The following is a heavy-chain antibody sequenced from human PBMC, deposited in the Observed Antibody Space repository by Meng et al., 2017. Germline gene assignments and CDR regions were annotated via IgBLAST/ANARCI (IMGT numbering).Heavy chain of an antibody. CDR3: ARDYGDYAWIAKRWFDP. J-gene: IGHJ5*02. D-gene: IGHD4-17*01. Sequence: QVEVVQAGAEVKKPGSSVKVSCKASGGTFSSYAISWVRQAPGQGLEWMGGIIPIFGTANYTQKFQGRVTITADESTSTAYMELSSLRSEDTAVYYCARDYGDYAWIAKRWFDPWGQGTLVTASS. V-gene: IGHV1-69*01. CDR2: IIPIFGTA. CDR1: GGTFSSYA.